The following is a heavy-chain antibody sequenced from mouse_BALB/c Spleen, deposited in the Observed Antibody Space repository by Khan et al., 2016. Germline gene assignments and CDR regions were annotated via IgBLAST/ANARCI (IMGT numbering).Heavy chain of an antibody. J-gene: IGHJ4*01. CDR1: GYTFTSYV. D-gene: IGHD2-12*01. CDR3: ASYDYAMDC. CDR2: INTYNDGT. V-gene: IGHV1S136*01. Sequence: VQLKQSGPELVKPGASVKMSCKASGYTFTSYVMHWVKQKPGQGLEWIGYINTYNDGTKYNEKCKGKATLTSDKSSSTAYMELSSLTSEDSAFYYYASYDYAMDCWGQGTSVTVSS.